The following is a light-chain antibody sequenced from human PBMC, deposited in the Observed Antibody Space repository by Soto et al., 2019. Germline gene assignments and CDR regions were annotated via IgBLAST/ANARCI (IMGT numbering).Light chain of an antibody. V-gene: IGLV2-14*03. CDR1: SSDVGGYNY. CDR2: DVN. J-gene: IGLJ2*01. Sequence: QDVLTQPASVSGSPGQSITISCTGTSSDVGGYNYVSWYQHHPGKVPKLLIYDVNMRPPGISNRFSGSKSGNTASLTISGIQAEDEAYYYCGSYTNSITLVFGGGTKLTVL. CDR3: GSYTNSITLV.